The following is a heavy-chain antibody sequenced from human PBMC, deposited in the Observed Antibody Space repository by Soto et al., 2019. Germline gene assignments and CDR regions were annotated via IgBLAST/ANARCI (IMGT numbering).Heavy chain of an antibody. J-gene: IGHJ4*02. CDR1: GGSFSGYY. CDR3: ASPFRQQRGRHAFDY. Sequence: SETLSLTCAVYGGSFSGYYWSWIRQPPGKGLEWIGEINHSGSTNYNPSLKSRVTISVDTSKNQFSLKLSSVTAADTAVYYCASPFRQQRGRHAFDYWGQGTLVTVSS. CDR2: INHSGST. D-gene: IGHD6-13*01. V-gene: IGHV4-34*01.